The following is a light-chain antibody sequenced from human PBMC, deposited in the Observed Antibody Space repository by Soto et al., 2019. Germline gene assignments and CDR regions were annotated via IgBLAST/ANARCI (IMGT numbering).Light chain of an antibody. CDR2: GAF. CDR1: ESLITKA. Sequence: EIVLTQSPGTLSLSPGETVTVSCRATESLITKALAWYQQKPGQAPRLLIYGAFTRDAAIPDRFNGSGSGTDFALTISSLELEDSAVYYCQQYGVSPLTFGPGTKVEIK. CDR3: QQYGVSPLT. J-gene: IGKJ3*01. V-gene: IGKV3-20*01.